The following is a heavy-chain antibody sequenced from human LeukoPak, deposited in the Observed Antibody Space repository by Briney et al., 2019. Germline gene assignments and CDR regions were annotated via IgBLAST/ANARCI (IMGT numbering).Heavy chain of an antibody. CDR2: INPNSGGT. V-gene: IGHV1-2*02. Sequence: ASVKVSCKASGYTFTGYYMHWVRQAPGRGLEWMGWINPNSGGTNYAQKFQGRVTMTRDTSISTAYMELSRLRSDDTAVYYCARGPRVGATIGYYYGMDVWGQGTTVTVSS. CDR3: ARGPRVGATIGYYYGMDV. J-gene: IGHJ6*02. CDR1: GYTFTGYY. D-gene: IGHD1-26*01.